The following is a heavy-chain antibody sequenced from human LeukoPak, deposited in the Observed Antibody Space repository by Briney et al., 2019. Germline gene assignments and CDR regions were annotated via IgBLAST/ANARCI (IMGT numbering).Heavy chain of an antibody. J-gene: IGHJ6*02. Sequence: KPGGSPRLSCAASGFTFSDHYMSWIRQAPGKGLEWISHISNVGTYTNYADSVKGRFTISRDNAKNSVYLQMISLRPEDTAVYYCARPMVPGVVEYFGLDVWGQGTTVIVSS. CDR3: ARPMVPGVVEYFGLDV. CDR1: GFTFSDHY. CDR2: ISNVGTYT. D-gene: IGHD3-10*01. V-gene: IGHV3-11*03.